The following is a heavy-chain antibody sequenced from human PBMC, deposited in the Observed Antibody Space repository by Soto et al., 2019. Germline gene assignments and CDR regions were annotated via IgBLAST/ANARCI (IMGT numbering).Heavy chain of an antibody. CDR3: ARDGSESPRRINWFDP. CDR1: GFTFSSYD. CDR2: ISSDGST. V-gene: IGHV3-64D*06. D-gene: IGHD2-15*01. Sequence: GGSLRLSCSASGFTFSSYDIHWVRQAPGKGLEYVSSISSDGSTYYAVSVKGRFTISRDNSRNTLYLRMSSLRAEDTAVYYCARDGSESPRRINWFDPWGQGTLVTVSS. J-gene: IGHJ5*02.